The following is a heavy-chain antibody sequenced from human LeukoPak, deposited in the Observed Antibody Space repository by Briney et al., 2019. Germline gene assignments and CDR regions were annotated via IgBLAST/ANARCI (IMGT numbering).Heavy chain of an antibody. CDR3: AKPLRSDPYYFDY. CDR2: INFDGSST. V-gene: IGHV3-74*01. J-gene: IGHJ4*02. Sequence: PGGSLRLSCAASGFTFSSYWMHWVRQVPGKGLVWVSRINFDGSSTTYADSVKGRFTISRDNAKNTLYLQVSSLRAEDTAVYYCAKPLRSDPYYFDYWGQGTLVTVSS. CDR1: GFTFSSYW.